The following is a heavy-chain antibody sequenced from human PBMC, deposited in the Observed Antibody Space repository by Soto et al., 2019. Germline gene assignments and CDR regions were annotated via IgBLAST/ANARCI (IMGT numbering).Heavy chain of an antibody. V-gene: IGHV3-48*01. CDR1: GFTFSSYS. CDR3: AREGSSSWYSYDY. J-gene: IGHJ4*02. Sequence: EVQLVESGGGLVQPGGSLRLSCAASGFTFSSYSMNWVRQAPGKGLEWVSYISSSSSTIYYADSVKGRVTISRDNAKNSLYLQRDSLRAEDTAVDYCAREGSSSWYSYDYGGQGTLVTVSS. D-gene: IGHD6-13*01. CDR2: ISSSSSTI.